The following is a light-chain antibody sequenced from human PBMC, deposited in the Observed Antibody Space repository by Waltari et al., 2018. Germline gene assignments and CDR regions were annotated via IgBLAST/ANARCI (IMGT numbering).Light chain of an antibody. J-gene: IGKJ1*01. CDR1: QSILYSSNNKNY. CDR3: QQYYSAPWT. CDR2: WAS. V-gene: IGKV4-1*01. Sequence: DIVMTQSPDSLAVSLGERATINCKSSQSILYSSNNKNYLAWFHQKPGQPPKLLIYWASTRQSGVPDRFSGSGSGTDFTLTISSLQAEDVAVYYCQQYYSAPWTFGQGTKEEIK.